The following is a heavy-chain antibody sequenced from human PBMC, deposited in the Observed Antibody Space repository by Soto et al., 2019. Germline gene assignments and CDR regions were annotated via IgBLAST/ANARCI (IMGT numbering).Heavy chain of an antibody. D-gene: IGHD6-13*01. CDR1: GGSISSYY. CDR3: ARIPKKAKAAAGPYYFDY. V-gene: IGHV4-59*01. Sequence: SETLSLTCTVSGGSISSYYWSWIRQPPGKGLEWIGYIYYSGSTNYNPSLKSRVTISVDTSKNQFSLKLSPVTAADTAVYYCARIPKKAKAAAGPYYFDYWGQGTLVTVAS. CDR2: IYYSGST. J-gene: IGHJ4*02.